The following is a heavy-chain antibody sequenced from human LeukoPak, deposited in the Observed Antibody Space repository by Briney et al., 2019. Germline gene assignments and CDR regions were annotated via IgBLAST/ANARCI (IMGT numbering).Heavy chain of an antibody. CDR3: GRDPDRLLVFGLDV. J-gene: IGHJ6*02. V-gene: IGHV3-23*01. Sequence: GGSLRLSCAASGFTFSSYAMSWVRQAPGKGLEWVSAISGSGGSTYYADSVKGRFSISRDKSKDMVYLQMDSLTPEDSAVYFCGRDPDRLLVFGLDVWGQGTTVIVSS. CDR1: GFTFSSYA. CDR2: ISGSGGST. D-gene: IGHD3-3*01.